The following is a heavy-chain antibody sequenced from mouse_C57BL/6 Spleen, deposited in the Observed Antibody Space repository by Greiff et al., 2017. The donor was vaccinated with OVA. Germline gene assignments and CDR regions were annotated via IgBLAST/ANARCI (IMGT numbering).Heavy chain of an antibody. CDR1: GYTFTDYE. CDR2: IDPETGGT. Sequence: VKVVESGAELVRPGASVTLSCKASGYTFTDYEMHWVKQTPVHGLEWIGAIDPETGGTAYNQKFKGKAILTADKSSSTAYMELRSLTSEDSAVYYCTGGWYFDYWGQGTTLTVSS. D-gene: IGHD2-3*01. V-gene: IGHV1-15*01. CDR3: TGGWYFDY. J-gene: IGHJ2*01.